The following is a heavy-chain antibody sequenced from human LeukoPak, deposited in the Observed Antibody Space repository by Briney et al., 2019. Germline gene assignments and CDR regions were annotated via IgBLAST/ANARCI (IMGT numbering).Heavy chain of an antibody. CDR2: ISISGSDT. J-gene: IGHJ4*02. V-gene: IGHV3-23*01. Sequence: PGGSLRLSCAASGFTFSNSAMTWVRQAPGKGLDGVSAISISGSDTIYTDSVKDRFTISRDNSKNPLYLQMNSLRAEDTAVYYCAKGGNYAPLDYWGQGTLVTVSS. CDR1: GFTFSNSA. CDR3: AKGGNYAPLDY. D-gene: IGHD1-7*01.